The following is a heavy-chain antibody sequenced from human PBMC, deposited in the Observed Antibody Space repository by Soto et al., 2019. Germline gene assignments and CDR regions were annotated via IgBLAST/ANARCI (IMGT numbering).Heavy chain of an antibody. D-gene: IGHD3-3*01. V-gene: IGHV1-69*13. CDR1: GGTFSSYA. J-gene: IGHJ3*02. Sequence: GSSVKVSCKASGGTFSSYAISWVRQAPGQGLECMGGIIPIFGTENYAQKFQGRVTITADESKSTAYMELSSLRYEDTAVDYCATRRRFLLDAFDIWGQGTMVNVSS. CDR3: ATRRRFLLDAFDI. CDR2: IIPIFGTE.